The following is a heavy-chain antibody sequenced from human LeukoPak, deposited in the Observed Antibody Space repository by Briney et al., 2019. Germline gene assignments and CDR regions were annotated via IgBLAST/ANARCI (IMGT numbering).Heavy chain of an antibody. Sequence: PGGSLRLSCAASGFTFSIYAMSWVRQAPGKGLEWVSAISGSGGSTYYADSVKGRFTISRDNSKNTLYLQMNSLRAEDTAVYYCAKEPPGIAAAGWVFDYWGQGTLVTVSS. CDR1: GFTFSIYA. J-gene: IGHJ4*02. CDR2: ISGSGGST. D-gene: IGHD6-13*01. CDR3: AKEPPGIAAAGWVFDY. V-gene: IGHV3-23*01.